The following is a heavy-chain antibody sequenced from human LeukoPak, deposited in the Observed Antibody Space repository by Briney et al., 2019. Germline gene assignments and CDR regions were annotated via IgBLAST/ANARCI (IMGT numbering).Heavy chain of an antibody. Sequence: ASVKVSCKASGYTFTSYVINWVRQATGQGLEWMGWMNPNRGNTGYAQKFQGRVTMTSNTSISTAYMELSSLRSEDAAVYYCARGGTQWLATWGQGTLVTVSS. CDR2: MNPNRGNT. CDR1: GYTFTSYV. CDR3: ARGGTQWLAT. J-gene: IGHJ5*02. V-gene: IGHV1-8*01. D-gene: IGHD6-19*01.